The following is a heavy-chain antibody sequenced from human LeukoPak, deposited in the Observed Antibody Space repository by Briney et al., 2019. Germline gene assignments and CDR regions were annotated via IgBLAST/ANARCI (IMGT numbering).Heavy chain of an antibody. CDR2: IWNDGSNK. CDR3: ARELYYYDSSGYSYNWLDP. Sequence: GRSLRLSCAASGFIFSIYGMHWVRQSPGKGLEWVAVIWNDGSNKYYADSVKGRFTISRDNSKNTLYLQMNSLRAEDKAVYYCARELYYYDSSGYSYNWLDPWGQGTLVTVSS. J-gene: IGHJ5*02. D-gene: IGHD3-22*01. CDR1: GFIFSIYG. V-gene: IGHV3-33*01.